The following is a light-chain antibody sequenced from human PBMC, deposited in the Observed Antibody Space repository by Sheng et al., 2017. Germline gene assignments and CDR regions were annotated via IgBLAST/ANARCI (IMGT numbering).Light chain of an antibody. CDR1: QSVSISH. CDR3: QQFGSSPVT. CDR2: GAS. V-gene: IGKV3-20*01. J-gene: IGKJ1*01. Sequence: EIVLTQSPGTLSLSPGERATLSCRASQSVSISHLAWYQQKPGQAPRLLIYGASGRATGIPDRFSGSGSGTDFTLTIRRLEPEDFAVYYCQQFGSSPVTFGRGTKVEIK.